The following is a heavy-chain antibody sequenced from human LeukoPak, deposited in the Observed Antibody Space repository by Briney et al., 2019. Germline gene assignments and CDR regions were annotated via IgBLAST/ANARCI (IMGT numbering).Heavy chain of an antibody. D-gene: IGHD3-10*01. Sequence: ASVKVSCKASGYTFTSYGISWVRQAPGQGLEWMGWVSAYNDNTNYAQKLQGRVTMTTDTSTSTAYMELRSLRSDDTAVYYCARALLWFGEPSHIDYWGQGTLVTASS. CDR2: VSAYNDNT. V-gene: IGHV1-18*01. CDR1: GYTFTSYG. J-gene: IGHJ4*02. CDR3: ARALLWFGEPSHIDY.